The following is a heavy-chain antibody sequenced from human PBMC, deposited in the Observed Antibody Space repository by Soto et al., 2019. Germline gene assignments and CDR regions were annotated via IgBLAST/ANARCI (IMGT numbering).Heavy chain of an antibody. Sequence: GGSLRLSCAASGFTFSSYAMHWVRQAPGKGLEWVAVISYDGSNKYSADSVKGRFTISRDNSKNTLYLQLNSLRAEDTAVYYCARDRVSSSRWFDPWGQGTLVTVSS. V-gene: IGHV3-30*04. J-gene: IGHJ5*02. D-gene: IGHD6-6*01. CDR1: GFTFSSYA. CDR3: ARDRVSSSRWFDP. CDR2: ISYDGSNK.